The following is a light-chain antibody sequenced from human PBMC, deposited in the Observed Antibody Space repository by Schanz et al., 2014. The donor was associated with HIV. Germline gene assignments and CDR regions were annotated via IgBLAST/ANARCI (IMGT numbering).Light chain of an antibody. Sequence: ETVLTQSPGTLSVAPGERATLTCRASQYIHRNFLGWHQQKLGQAPRLVIFGASNRATGIPDRFSGSGSGTDFTLTISRLEPEDFAVYYCQQYGSSFGPGTKVEIK. CDR3: QQYGSS. CDR2: GAS. V-gene: IGKV3-20*01. CDR1: QYIHRNF. J-gene: IGKJ3*01.